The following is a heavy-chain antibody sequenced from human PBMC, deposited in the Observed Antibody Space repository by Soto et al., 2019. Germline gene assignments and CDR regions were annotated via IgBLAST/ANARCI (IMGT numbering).Heavy chain of an antibody. CDR3: ARTDKYNSQSSGWANRFDY. V-gene: IGHV3-23*01. D-gene: IGHD6-19*01. CDR2: FTSGGST. CDR1: GFIFSNYA. J-gene: IGHJ4*02. Sequence: ESGGDLVQPGGSLRLSCAASGFIFSNYAMTWVRQAPGKGPEWVSTFTSGGSTYYRDTVKGRFTISRDNSKNTLYLQMNSLRAGDTAVYYCARTDKYNSQSSGWANRFDYWGQGTLVTVSS.